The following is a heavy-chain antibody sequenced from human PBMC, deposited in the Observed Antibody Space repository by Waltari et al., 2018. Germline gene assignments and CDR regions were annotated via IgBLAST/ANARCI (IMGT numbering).Heavy chain of an antibody. J-gene: IGHJ4*02. CDR3: ARGRGDREKYYFDY. CDR1: GGTFSSYA. V-gene: IGHV1-69*12. CDR2: IIPIFGAA. Sequence: QVQLVQSGAEVKKPGSSVKVSCKASGGTFSSYAISWVRQAPGQGLEWMGGIIPIFGAANSAQKFQGRVTITADESTSTAYRELSSLRSEDTAVYYCARGRGDREKYYFDYWGQGTLVTVSS. D-gene: IGHD3-16*01.